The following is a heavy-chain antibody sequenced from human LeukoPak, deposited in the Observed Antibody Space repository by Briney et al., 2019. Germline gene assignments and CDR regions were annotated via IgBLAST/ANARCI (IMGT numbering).Heavy chain of an antibody. CDR1: GFTFDDYA. J-gene: IGHJ6*03. V-gene: IGHV3-9*01. Sequence: GRSLILSCAASGFTFDDYAMHWVRQAPGKGLEWVSGISWNSFTIGYADSVKGRFTISRDNAKNSLYLQMNSLRVEDTALYYCAKDIGRVDTASTYMDVWGKGTTVTISS. CDR3: AKDIGRVDTASTYMDV. CDR2: ISWNSFTI. D-gene: IGHD5-18*01.